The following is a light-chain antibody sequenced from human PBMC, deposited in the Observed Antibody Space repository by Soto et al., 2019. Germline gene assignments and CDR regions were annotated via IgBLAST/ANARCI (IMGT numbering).Light chain of an antibody. CDR1: QDISYY. CDR2: GAS. J-gene: IGKJ5*01. Sequence: DIQMTQSPSSLSASLGDRLTITCRANQDISYYLAWYQQKQGEVPKLLIYGASTLQSGVPSRFSGRGSGAEYTLTISSLQPEDFATYFCQHSYSNLPITFGQGTRLEI. CDR3: QHSYSNLPIT. V-gene: IGKV1-39*01.